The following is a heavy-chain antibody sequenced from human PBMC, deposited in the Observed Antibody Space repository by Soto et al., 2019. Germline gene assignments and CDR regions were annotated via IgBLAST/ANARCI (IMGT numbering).Heavy chain of an antibody. Sequence: ASVKVSCKASGYTFTSYGISWVRQAPGQGLEWMGWISAYNGNTNYAQKLQGRVTMTTDTSTSTAYMELRSLRSDDTAVYYCARRYCSGGSCYSGGYYYYYMDVWGKGTTVTVSS. CDR2: ISAYNGNT. D-gene: IGHD2-15*01. CDR3: ARRYCSGGSCYSGGYYYYYMDV. J-gene: IGHJ6*03. CDR1: GYTFTSYG. V-gene: IGHV1-18*01.